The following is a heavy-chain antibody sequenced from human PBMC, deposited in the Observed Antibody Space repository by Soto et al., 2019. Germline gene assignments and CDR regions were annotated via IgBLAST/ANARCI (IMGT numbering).Heavy chain of an antibody. CDR2: IYYSGNT. J-gene: IGHJ4*02. D-gene: IGHD6-13*01. V-gene: IGHV4-39*01. CDR1: GGSISSSSYF. CDR3: ARLLSPRIAATGGVDY. Sequence: QLQLQESGPGLVKPSETLSLTCTVSGGSISSSSYFWGWIRQPPRKGLEWIGHIYYSGNTYYNPSLNSRVTISVDTSKNQFSLKLPSVTAADTSVYYCARLLSPRIAATGGVDYWGQGTLVTVSS.